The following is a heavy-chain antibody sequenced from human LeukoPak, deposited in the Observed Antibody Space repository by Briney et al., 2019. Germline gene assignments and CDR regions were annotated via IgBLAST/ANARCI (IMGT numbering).Heavy chain of an antibody. CDR3: TRDRLGFTGAFDS. D-gene: IGHD2-8*02. V-gene: IGHV3-48*01. CDR2: ISSSGGNL. J-gene: IGHJ4*02. CDR1: GFSLSSYS. Sequence: PGGSLRLSGAASGFSLSSYSMNWVRQAPGKGLEWVSYISSSGGNLYYADSMKGRLTVSGDNAENSLYLQIHSLTAGDTAVYYCTRDRLGFTGAFDSWGQGTLVTVSS.